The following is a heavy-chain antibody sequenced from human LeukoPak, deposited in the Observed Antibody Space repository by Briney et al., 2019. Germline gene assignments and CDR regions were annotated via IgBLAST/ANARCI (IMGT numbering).Heavy chain of an antibody. V-gene: IGHV4-39*07. D-gene: IGHD3-3*01. CDR1: GGSISSTSYF. CDR3: ARHYDLNWFDP. CDR2: IYYSGIT. Sequence: PSQTLSLTCSVSGGSISSTSYFWGWIRQPPGKGLEWIGTIYYSGITYYNPSLKSRVTISIDTSKSQFSLKLSSVTAADTAVYYCARHYDLNWFDPWGQGTLVTVSS. J-gene: IGHJ5*02.